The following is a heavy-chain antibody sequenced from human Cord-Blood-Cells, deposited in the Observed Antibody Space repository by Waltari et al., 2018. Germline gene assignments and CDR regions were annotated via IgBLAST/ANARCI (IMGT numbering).Heavy chain of an antibody. D-gene: IGHD3-9*01. V-gene: IGHV1-69*01. CDR3: ASWGGYDILTGYYAFDI. J-gene: IGHJ3*02. CDR1: GGTFSSYA. CDR2: IIPIFGTA. Sequence: QVQLVQSGAEVKKPGSSVKVSCKASGGTFSSYAISWVRQAPGQGLEWMGGIIPIFGTANYAQKFQGRVTSTADESTSTAYMELSSLRSEDTAVYYCASWGGYDILTGYYAFDIWGQGTMVTVSS.